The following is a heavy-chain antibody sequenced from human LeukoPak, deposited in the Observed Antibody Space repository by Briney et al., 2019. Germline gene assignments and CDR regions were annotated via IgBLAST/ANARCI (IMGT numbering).Heavy chain of an antibody. Sequence: GGSLRLSCAASGFTFSSYAMICAPQAPGKGLVGVSDISGSGGSTLYTDSVKGRFTISRDNFKNTLYLQMNSLGAEDAAVYYCAKDSSSYGFDYWGQGTLVTVSS. CDR1: GFTFSSYA. CDR3: AKDSSSYGFDY. J-gene: IGHJ4*02. CDR2: ISGSGGST. D-gene: IGHD6-6*01. V-gene: IGHV3-23*01.